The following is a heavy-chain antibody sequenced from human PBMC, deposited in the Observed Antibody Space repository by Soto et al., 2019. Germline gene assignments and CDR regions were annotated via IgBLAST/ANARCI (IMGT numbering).Heavy chain of an antibody. CDR3: ARDNGLAGSFDP. Sequence: EVQLVESGGGLAQPGGSLRLSCAASGFTFSTYSMNWVCQAPGKGLEWISYISYTSTTIYYADSVRGRFTISRDNAKNSLFLQMNSLRDEDTAVYYCARDNGLAGSFDPWGQGTLVTVSS. D-gene: IGHD2-21*01. V-gene: IGHV3-48*02. CDR1: GFTFSTYS. J-gene: IGHJ5*02. CDR2: ISYTSTTI.